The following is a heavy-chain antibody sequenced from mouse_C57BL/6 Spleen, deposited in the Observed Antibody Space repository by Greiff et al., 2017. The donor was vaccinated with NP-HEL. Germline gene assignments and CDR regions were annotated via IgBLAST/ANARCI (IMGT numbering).Heavy chain of an antibody. CDR1: GFTFSSYA. CDR3: ARDPINYYGSSYWYFDV. D-gene: IGHD1-1*01. V-gene: IGHV5-4*01. J-gene: IGHJ1*03. CDR2: ISDGGSYT. Sequence: EVKLMESGGGLVKPGGSLKLSCAASGFTFSSYAMSWVRQTPEKRLEWVATISDGGSYTYYPDNVKGRFTISRDNAKNNLYLQMSHLKSEDTAMYYCARDPINYYGSSYWYFDVWGTGTTVTVSS.